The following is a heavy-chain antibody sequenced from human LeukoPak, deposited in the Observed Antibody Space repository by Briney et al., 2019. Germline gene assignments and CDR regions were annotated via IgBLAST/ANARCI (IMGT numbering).Heavy chain of an antibody. D-gene: IGHD3-9*01. CDR1: GGTFSSYA. V-gene: IGHV1-69*13. CDR2: IIPIFGTA. CDR3: ARDRRAGYFDWLLWTNWFDP. J-gene: IGHJ5*02. Sequence: ASVKVSCKASGGTFSSYAISWVRQAPGQGLEWMGGIIPIFGTANYAQKFQGRVTITADESTSTAYMELSSLRSEDTAVYYCARDRRAGYFDWLLWTNWFDPWGQGTLVTVSS.